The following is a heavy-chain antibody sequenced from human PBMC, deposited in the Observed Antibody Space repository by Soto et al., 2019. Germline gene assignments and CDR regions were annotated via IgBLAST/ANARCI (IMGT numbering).Heavy chain of an antibody. CDR1: GYTFTGYY. V-gene: IGHV1-2*04. CDR2: INPNSGGT. D-gene: IGHD2-2*02. Sequence: QVQLVQSGAEVKKPGASVKVSCKASGYTFTGYYMHWVRQAPGQGLEWMGWINPNSGGTNYAQKFQGWVTMPREMSISTAYMELSRLRSDDTAVYYCSRANCSSPGCYTQGGGWFDPWGQGTLVTVSS. J-gene: IGHJ5*02. CDR3: SRANCSSPGCYTQGGGWFDP.